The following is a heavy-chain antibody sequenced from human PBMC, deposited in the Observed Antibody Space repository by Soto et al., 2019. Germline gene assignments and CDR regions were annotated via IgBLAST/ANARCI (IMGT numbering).Heavy chain of an antibody. V-gene: IGHV4-59*01. CDR2: IYYSGST. CDR1: GGSISGYY. J-gene: IGHJ4*02. Sequence: HVQLQESGPGLVKPSETLSLTCTVSGGSISGYYWNWIRQVPGKGLEWIVYIYYSGSTNYNPSLKSRVTISVDTSKNQFSLKLSSVTAADTAMYYCAREGIVRGVIDYWGQGTLVTVSS. CDR3: AREGIVRGVIDY. D-gene: IGHD3-10*01.